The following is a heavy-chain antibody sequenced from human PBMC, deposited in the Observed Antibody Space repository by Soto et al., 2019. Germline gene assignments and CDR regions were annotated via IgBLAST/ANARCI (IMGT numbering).Heavy chain of an antibody. V-gene: IGHV1-18*01. D-gene: IGHD5-12*01. J-gene: IGHJ4*02. CDR2: ISAHNGNT. Sequence: QVQLVQSGAEVKNPGASVKVSCKASGYTFTTYGINWVRQAPGQGPEWLGWISAHNGNTNIAQKFQDRVTMTTDTSTTTAYMELRSLRSDDTALYYCARDVDIRTAPPGDHWGQGTLVNVSS. CDR3: ARDVDIRTAPPGDH. CDR1: GYTFTTYG.